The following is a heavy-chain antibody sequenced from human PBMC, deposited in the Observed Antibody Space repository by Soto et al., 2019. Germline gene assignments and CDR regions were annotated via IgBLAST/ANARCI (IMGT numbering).Heavy chain of an antibody. D-gene: IGHD3-22*01. CDR3: AHSRSSGFYYFFDY. CDR2: IYWDDDK. CDR1: GFSLSTSGVG. J-gene: IGHJ4*02. Sequence: SGPTLVNPTQTLTLTCTFSGFSLSTSGVGVGWIRQPPGKALEWLALIYWDDDKRYSPYLKSRLTITKDTSENQVVLTVTNIDPVDTATYYCAHSRSSGFYYFFDYWGQGTLVTVSS. V-gene: IGHV2-5*02.